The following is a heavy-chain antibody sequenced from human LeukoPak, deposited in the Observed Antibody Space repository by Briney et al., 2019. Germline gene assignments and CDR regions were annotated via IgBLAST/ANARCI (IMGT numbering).Heavy chain of an antibody. CDR3: ARVYYSNSYDYWYFDL. V-gene: IGHV3-23*01. CDR2: ISGSGGST. Sequence: GGSLRLSCAASGFTFSSYAMSWVRQAPGKGLEWVSAISGSGGSTYYADSVKGRFTISRDNSKNTLYLQMNSLRAEDTAVYYCARVYYSNSYDYWYFDLWGRGTLVTVSS. CDR1: GFTFSSYA. D-gene: IGHD6-13*01. J-gene: IGHJ2*01.